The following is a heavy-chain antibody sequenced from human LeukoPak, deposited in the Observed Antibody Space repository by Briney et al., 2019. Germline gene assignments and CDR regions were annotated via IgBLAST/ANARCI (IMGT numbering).Heavy chain of an antibody. CDR2: INPNSGGT. CDR1: GYTFTGYY. D-gene: IGHD3-3*01. Sequence: GASVKVSCKASGYTFTGYYMHWVRQAPGQGLEWMGRINPNSGGTNYAQKFQGRVTMTRDTSISTAYMELSRLRSDDTAVYYCARVGDFWSGYYIHYYYGMDVWGQGTTVTASS. J-gene: IGHJ6*02. V-gene: IGHV1-2*06. CDR3: ARVGDFWSGYYIHYYYGMDV.